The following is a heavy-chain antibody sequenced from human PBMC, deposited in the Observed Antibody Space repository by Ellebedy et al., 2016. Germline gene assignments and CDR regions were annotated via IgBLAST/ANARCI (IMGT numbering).Heavy chain of an antibody. CDR2: IYYSGST. V-gene: IGHV4-31*03. J-gene: IGHJ6*03. D-gene: IGHD1-1*01. CDR3: ARKPVQLDYYYYYMDV. Sequence: LRLSXTVSGGSISSGGYYWSWIRQHPGKGLEWIGYIYYSGSTHYNPSLKSRVTISVDTSKNQFSLKLSSVTAADTAVYYCARKPVQLDYYYYYMDVWGKGTTVTVSS. CDR1: GGSISSGGYY.